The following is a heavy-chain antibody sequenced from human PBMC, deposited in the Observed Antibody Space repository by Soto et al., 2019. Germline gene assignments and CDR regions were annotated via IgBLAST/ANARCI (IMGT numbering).Heavy chain of an antibody. Sequence: EVQLVESGAGLVRPGGSLRLSCEASGFTFSTYWMHWVRQAPGKGLVWVTRINSDGSSTSYADSVKGRFTISRDKAKNTLYLQMNSLGAEDTGVYHCARDYDFWSGPDYWGQGTLVTVSS. J-gene: IGHJ4*02. V-gene: IGHV3-74*01. D-gene: IGHD3-3*01. CDR2: INSDGSST. CDR1: GFTFSTYW. CDR3: ARDYDFWSGPDY.